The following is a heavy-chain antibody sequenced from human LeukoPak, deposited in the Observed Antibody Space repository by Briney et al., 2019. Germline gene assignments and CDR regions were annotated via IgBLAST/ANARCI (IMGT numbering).Heavy chain of an antibody. D-gene: IGHD6-13*01. CDR3: VKDLGGSSWSIYYYYGMDV. Sequence: GGSLRLSCAASGFTFSNYTMHWVRQAPGKGLEWVAVISNDGRDKYYADSVKGRFTISRDNSKNTLYLQINSLRAEDTAVYYCVKDLGGSSWSIYYYYGMDVWGQGTTVTVSS. CDR2: ISNDGRDK. J-gene: IGHJ6*02. V-gene: IGHV3-30*04. CDR1: GFTFSNYT.